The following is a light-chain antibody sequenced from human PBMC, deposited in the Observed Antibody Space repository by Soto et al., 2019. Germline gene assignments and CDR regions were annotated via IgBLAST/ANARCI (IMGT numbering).Light chain of an antibody. CDR2: GNS. CDR1: SSNIGAGYD. CDR3: QCCDSGVSGSV. Sequence: QSVLTQPPSVSGAPGQTVTISCTGSSSNIGAGYDVPWYQQLPGTAPKLLIYGNSNRPSGVPDRFSGSKSGTSASLAITGLQAEDEADYYCQCCDSGVSGSVFGGGTKLTVL. V-gene: IGLV1-40*01. J-gene: IGLJ2*01.